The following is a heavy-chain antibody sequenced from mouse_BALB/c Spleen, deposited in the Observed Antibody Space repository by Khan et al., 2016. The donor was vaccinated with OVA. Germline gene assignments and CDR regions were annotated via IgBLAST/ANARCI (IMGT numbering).Heavy chain of an antibody. Sequence: VQLQESGPGLVAPPQSLSITCTVSGFSLTGYGVNWVRQPPGKGLEWLGMIWGDGSTDYNSALKSRLILSKDNSKSQVFLKMNSLQTDDTARYYCARAYYGNYREAMDYWGQGTSVTVSS. CDR3: ARAYYGNYREAMDY. V-gene: IGHV2-6-7*01. J-gene: IGHJ4*01. CDR1: GFSLTGYG. CDR2: IWGDGST. D-gene: IGHD2-10*01.